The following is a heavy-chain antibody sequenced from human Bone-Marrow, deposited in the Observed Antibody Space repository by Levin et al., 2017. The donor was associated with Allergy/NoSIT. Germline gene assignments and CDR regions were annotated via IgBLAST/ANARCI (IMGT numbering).Heavy chain of an antibody. CDR3: AREGSTNKYCFDY. Sequence: GGSLRLSCAGSGFTFSRHGMHWIRQAPGKGLQWVAVISDGGTATYYEDSVKGRFTISRDNSRNTVSLQMNSLRGEDTAVYYCAREGSTNKYCFDYWGRGTLVTVSS. D-gene: IGHD2/OR15-2a*01. CDR1: GFTFSRHG. J-gene: IGHJ4*02. V-gene: IGHV3-30*03. CDR2: ISDGGTAT.